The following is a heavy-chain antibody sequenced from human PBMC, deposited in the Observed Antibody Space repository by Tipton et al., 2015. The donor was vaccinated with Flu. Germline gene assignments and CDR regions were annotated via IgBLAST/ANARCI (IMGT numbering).Heavy chain of an antibody. D-gene: IGHD3-3*01. Sequence: LRLSCSVSGGSIGSGGYYWSWIRQPPGKGLEWIGYIYYTGNTNYNPSLRSRVTISQDTSKNQFSLRMRSVSAADTAVYYCARDKGTPSGYDYWGQGALVTVSS. V-gene: IGHV4-61*08. CDR3: ARDKGTPSGYDY. J-gene: IGHJ4*02. CDR2: IYYTGNT. CDR1: GGSIGSGGYY.